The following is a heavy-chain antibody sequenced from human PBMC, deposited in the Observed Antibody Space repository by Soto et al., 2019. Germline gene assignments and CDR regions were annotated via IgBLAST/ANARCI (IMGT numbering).Heavy chain of an antibody. CDR2: TYYRSKWYN. J-gene: IGHJ6*02. D-gene: IGHD6-19*01. CDR3: ARAEFSSGWYDNYYGMDV. CDR1: GDSVSSNSAA. Sequence: KQSQTLSLTCAISGDSVSSNSAAWNWIRQSPSRGLEWLGRTYYRSKWYNDYAVSVKSRITINPDTSKNQFSLQLNSVTPEDTAVYYCARAEFSSGWYDNYYGMDVWGQGTTVTVSS. V-gene: IGHV6-1*01.